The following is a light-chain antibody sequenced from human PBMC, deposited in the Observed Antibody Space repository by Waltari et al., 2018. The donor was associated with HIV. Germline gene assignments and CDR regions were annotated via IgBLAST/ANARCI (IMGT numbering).Light chain of an antibody. CDR2: EVT. CDR1: SSDVGRYDL. V-gene: IGLV2-23*02. CDR3: CAYAGPHPLV. Sequence: QSALTQPASVSGSPGQSITMSCTGTSSDVGRYDLVSCYQHFPAKAPKLIIFEVTQRPSGISTRFSGSKSGSTASLTIAGLQAEDEADYFCCAYAGPHPLVFGGGTKLTVL. J-gene: IGLJ2*01.